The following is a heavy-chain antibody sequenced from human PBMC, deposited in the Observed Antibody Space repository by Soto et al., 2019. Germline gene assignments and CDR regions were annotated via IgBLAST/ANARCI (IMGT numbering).Heavy chain of an antibody. D-gene: IGHD2-8*01. J-gene: IGHJ4*02. Sequence: QVQLVQSGAEVKKPGSSVKVSCKASGGTFSSYAISWVRQAPGQGLEWMGGIIPIFGTANYAQKFQGRVTITADESTSTAYMEPSSLISEDTTVYYCARSMGLINFDYWGQGALVTVSS. CDR3: ARSMGLINFDY. CDR2: IIPIFGTA. V-gene: IGHV1-69*01. CDR1: GGTFSSYA.